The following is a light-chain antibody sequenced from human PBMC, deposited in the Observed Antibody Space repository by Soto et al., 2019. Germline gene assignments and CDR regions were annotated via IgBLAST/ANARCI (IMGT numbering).Light chain of an antibody. J-gene: IGLJ1*01. V-gene: IGLV2-14*01. CDR1: SSDVGGYNY. Sequence: LTQPASVSGSPGQSITISCTGTSSDVGGYNYVSWYQQHPGKAPKLMIYEVSNRPSGVSNRFSGSKSGNTASLAISGLQTEDEADYYCSSYTSSSTPYVFGTGTKVTVL. CDR3: SSYTSSSTPYV. CDR2: EVS.